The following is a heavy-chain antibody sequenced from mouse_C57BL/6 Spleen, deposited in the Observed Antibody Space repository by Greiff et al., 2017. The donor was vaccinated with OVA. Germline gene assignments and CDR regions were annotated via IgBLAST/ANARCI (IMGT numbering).Heavy chain of an antibody. Sequence: QVQLQQPGTELVKPGASVKLSCTASGYTFTSYWMHWVKQRPGQGLEWIGNINPSNGGTNYNEKFKSKATLTVDKSSSTAYMQLSSLTSEDSAVYYCARGGIAGTGFAYWGQGTLVTVSA. CDR2: INPSNGGT. V-gene: IGHV1-53*01. J-gene: IGHJ3*01. D-gene: IGHD4-1*01. CDR1: GYTFTSYW. CDR3: ARGGIAGTGFAY.